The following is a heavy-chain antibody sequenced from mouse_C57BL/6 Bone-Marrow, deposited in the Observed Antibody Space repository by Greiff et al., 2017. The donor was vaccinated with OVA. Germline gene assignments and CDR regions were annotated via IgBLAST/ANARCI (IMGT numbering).Heavy chain of an antibody. CDR2: IYPGDGDT. J-gene: IGHJ2*01. CDR3: ARGGVYDYSFDY. V-gene: IGHV1-82*01. D-gene: IGHD2-3*01. CDR1: GYAFSSSW. Sequence: QVQLQQSGPELVKPGASVKISCKASGYAFSSSWMNWVKQRPGKGLEWIGRIYPGDGDTNYNRKFKGKATLTADESSSTAYMQLSSLTSADSAVYFCARGGVYDYSFDYWGQGTTLTVSS.